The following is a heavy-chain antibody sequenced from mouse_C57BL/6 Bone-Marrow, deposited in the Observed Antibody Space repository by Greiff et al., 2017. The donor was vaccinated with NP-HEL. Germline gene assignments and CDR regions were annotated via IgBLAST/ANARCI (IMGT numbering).Heavy chain of an antibody. J-gene: IGHJ2*01. D-gene: IGHD1-1*01. Sequence: QVQLQQSGAELVRPGTSVKVSCKASGYAFTNYLIEWVKQRPGQGLEWIGVINPGSGGTNYNEKFKGKATLTADKSSSTAYMQLSSLTSEDSAVYFCAREGNVYYYGSVDYWGQGTTLTVSS. CDR1: GYAFTNYL. V-gene: IGHV1-54*01. CDR2: INPGSGGT. CDR3: AREGNVYYYGSVDY.